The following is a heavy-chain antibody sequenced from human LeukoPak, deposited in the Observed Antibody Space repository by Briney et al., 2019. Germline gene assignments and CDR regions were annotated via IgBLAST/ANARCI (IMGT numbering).Heavy chain of an antibody. Sequence: GGSLRLSCAASGFTFSNYVMNWVRQAPGKGLEWVSGISGSGDSTYYADSVKGRFTISRDNSKNTLYLQMNSLRAEDTAVYYCAKIITMIVVDSPLDYWGQGTLVTVSS. CDR3: AKIITMIVVDSPLDY. J-gene: IGHJ4*02. V-gene: IGHV3-23*01. CDR1: GFTFSNYV. D-gene: IGHD3-22*01. CDR2: ISGSGDST.